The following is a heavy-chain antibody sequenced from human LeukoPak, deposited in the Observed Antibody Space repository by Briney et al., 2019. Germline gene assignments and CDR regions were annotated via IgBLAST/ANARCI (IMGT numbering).Heavy chain of an antibody. D-gene: IGHD3-16*01. CDR3: ARVLGYYNYMDV. J-gene: IGHJ6*03. CDR2: MNPNSGNT. CDR1: GYTFTSYD. Sequence: ASVKVSCKASGYTFTSYDINWVRQATGQGLEWMGWMNPNSGNTGYAQKFQGRVTMTRNTSISTAYMELSSLGSEDTAVYYCARVLGYYNYMDVWGKGTTVTVSS. V-gene: IGHV1-8*01.